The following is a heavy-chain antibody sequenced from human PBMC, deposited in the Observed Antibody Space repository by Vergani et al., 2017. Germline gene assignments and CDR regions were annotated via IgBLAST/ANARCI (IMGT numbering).Heavy chain of an antibody. J-gene: IGHJ3*01. D-gene: IGHD3-10*01. V-gene: IGHV4-39*02. Sequence: QLQLQESGPGLVKPSETLSLSCRVSGGSISRSHYYWGFIRQPPGKGLEWIGFISSSGSPYYNPTLKSRLAFSVDTSKNLFSLMLKSVPATDTGMYYCARPVGPSAIADGYHVWGQGTMVTVS. CDR2: ISSSGSP. CDR1: GGSISRSHYY. CDR3: ARPVGPSAIADGYHV.